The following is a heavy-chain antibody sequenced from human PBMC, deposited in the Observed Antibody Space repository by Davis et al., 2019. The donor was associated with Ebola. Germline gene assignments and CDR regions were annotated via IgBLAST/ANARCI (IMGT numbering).Heavy chain of an antibody. Sequence: SETLSLTCTVSGVSIRSYYWSWIRQPPGKGLEWIGYIHYSGSSNYNPSLKIRVSISTDTSKKQFSLRLTSVTAADTAVYYCARLGSSGWYGLDYWGQGTLVTVSS. J-gene: IGHJ4*02. CDR1: GVSIRSYY. V-gene: IGHV4-59*01. CDR3: ARLGSSGWYGLDY. D-gene: IGHD6-19*01. CDR2: IHYSGSS.